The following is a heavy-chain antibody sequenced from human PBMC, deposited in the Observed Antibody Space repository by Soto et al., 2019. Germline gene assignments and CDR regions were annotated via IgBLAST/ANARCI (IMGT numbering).Heavy chain of an antibody. D-gene: IGHD5-18*01. J-gene: IGHJ5*02. CDR2: ISAYNGNT. CDR3: ARMESFGSLNCFDP. CDR1: GYTFTSYG. Sequence: EAPVKMSCKASGYTFTSYGISWVRQAPGQGLEWMGWISAYNGNTNYAQKLQGRVTMTTDTSTSTAYMELRSLRSDDTAVYYCARMESFGSLNCFDPWGQGTLVTVSS. V-gene: IGHV1-18*04.